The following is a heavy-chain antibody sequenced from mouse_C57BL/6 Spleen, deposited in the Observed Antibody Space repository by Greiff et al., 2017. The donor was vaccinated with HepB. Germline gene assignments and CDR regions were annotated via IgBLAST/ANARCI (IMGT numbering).Heavy chain of an antibody. J-gene: IGHJ2*01. CDR2: IYPGDGDT. D-gene: IGHD2-5*01. Sequence: VQLKESGAELVKPGASVKISCKASGYAFSSYWMNWVKQRPGKGLEWIGQIYPGDGDTNYNGKFKGKATLTADKSSSTAYMQLSSLTSEDSAVYFCARSPYSNYFTTGAKAPLSQSPQ. CDR1: GYAFSSYW. V-gene: IGHV1-80*01. CDR3: ARSPYSNYFTT.